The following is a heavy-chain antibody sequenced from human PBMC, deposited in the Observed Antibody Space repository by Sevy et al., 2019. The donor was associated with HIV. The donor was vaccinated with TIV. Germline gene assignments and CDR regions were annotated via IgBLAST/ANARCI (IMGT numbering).Heavy chain of an antibody. J-gene: IGHJ3*02. D-gene: IGHD4-4*01. Sequence: GGSLRLSCAASGFTFSSYAMSWVRQAPGKGLQWVSSISGSGGSTNYADSVKGRFTISRDNSKNTLYPQMNSLRAEDTAVYYCARVLHFDAFDIWGQGTMVTVSS. CDR1: GFTFSSYA. CDR2: ISGSGGST. CDR3: ARVLHFDAFDI. V-gene: IGHV3-23*01.